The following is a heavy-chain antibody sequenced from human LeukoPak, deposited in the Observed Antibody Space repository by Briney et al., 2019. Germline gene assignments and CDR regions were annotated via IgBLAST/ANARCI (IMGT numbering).Heavy chain of an antibody. CDR2: IYSGGTI. V-gene: IGHV3-66*02. D-gene: IGHD2-15*01. CDR3: ARFSRGGPGRSSGGGAFDI. Sequence: GGSLRLSCAASGFTVSSSYVSWVRQTPAKGLEWVSVIYSGGTIYYADSVKGRFTISRDNSENTVYLQMNSLRPEDTAVYYCARFSRGGPGRSSGGGAFDIWGQGTMVTVSS. CDR1: GFTVSSSY. J-gene: IGHJ3*02.